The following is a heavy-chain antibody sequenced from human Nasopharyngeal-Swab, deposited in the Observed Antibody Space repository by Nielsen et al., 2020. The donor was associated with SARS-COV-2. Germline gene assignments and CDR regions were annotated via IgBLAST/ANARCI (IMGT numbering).Heavy chain of an antibody. CDR3: AKTNSGSYYYGMDV. V-gene: IGHV3-7*01. Sequence: GGSLRLSCAASGFTFSSYWMSWVRQAPGKGLEWVANIKQDGSEKYYADSVKGRFTISRDNSKNTLYLQMNSLRAEDTAVYYCAKTNSGSYYYGMDVWGQGTTVTVSS. D-gene: IGHD1-26*01. CDR2: IKQDGSEK. J-gene: IGHJ6*02. CDR1: GFTFSSYW.